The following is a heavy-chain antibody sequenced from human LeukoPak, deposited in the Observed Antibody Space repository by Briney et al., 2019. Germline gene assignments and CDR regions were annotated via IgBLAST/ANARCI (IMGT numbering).Heavy chain of an antibody. D-gene: IGHD4-23*01. Sequence: SETLSLTCVVYVGPFSGYYWSWIRQPPGKGLEWIGGIKHSGTTIYNPSLKSRVTISEDTSKNHVSLKVRAVTAADTALYYCTRGPLHGGNSGWFDPWGQGTLVTVSS. CDR2: IKHSGTT. CDR1: VGPFSGYY. V-gene: IGHV4-34*01. CDR3: TRGPLHGGNSGWFDP. J-gene: IGHJ5*02.